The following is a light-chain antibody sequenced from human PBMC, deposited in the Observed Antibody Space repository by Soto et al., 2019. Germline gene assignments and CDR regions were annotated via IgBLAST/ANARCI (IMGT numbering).Light chain of an antibody. CDR2: EDK. V-gene: IGLV6-57*04. Sequence: NFMLTQPHSVSESPGKTVTISCTRSPGSIASSYVQWYQQRPGGAPTTVIQEDKVRPSGVPDRFSGSIDTSSNSASLTISGLKTEDEAVYYCQSYDNSNQVFGGGTKLTVL. CDR1: PGSIASSY. CDR3: QSYDNSNQV. J-gene: IGLJ3*02.